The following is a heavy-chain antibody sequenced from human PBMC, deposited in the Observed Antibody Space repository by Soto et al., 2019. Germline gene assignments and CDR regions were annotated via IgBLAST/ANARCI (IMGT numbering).Heavy chain of an antibody. CDR1: GGTFSSYS. V-gene: IGHV1-69*01. D-gene: IGHD1-26*01. J-gene: IGHJ4*02. Sequence: QVQLVQSGAEVKKPGSSVKVSCKASGGTFSSYSINWVRQAPGQGLEWMGEIIPIFGTANYAQKFQGRVTITADESTSPAYMELSSLRSEDTAVYYCARDGGRHSGGIDYWGQGILVTVSS. CDR2: IIPIFGTA. CDR3: ARDGGRHSGGIDY.